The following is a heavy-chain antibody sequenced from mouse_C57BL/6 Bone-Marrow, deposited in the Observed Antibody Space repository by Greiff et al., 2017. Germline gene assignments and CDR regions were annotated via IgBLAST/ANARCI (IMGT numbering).Heavy chain of an antibody. D-gene: IGHD1-1*02. CDR2: INPYNGDT. Sequence: VTLKVSGPELVKPGASVKISCKASGYSFTGYFMNWVMQSHGKSLEWIGRINPYNGDTFYNQKFKGKATLTVDKSSSTAHMELRSLTSEDSAVYYCARGTLWYYFDYWGQGTTLTVSS. CDR3: ARGTLWYYFDY. J-gene: IGHJ2*01. V-gene: IGHV1-20*01. CDR1: GYSFTGYF.